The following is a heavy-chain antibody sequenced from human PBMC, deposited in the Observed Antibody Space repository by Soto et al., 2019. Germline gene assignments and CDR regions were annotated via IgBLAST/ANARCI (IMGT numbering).Heavy chain of an antibody. CDR3: ASVRLRDGHPDLFDY. Sequence: QVQLQESGPGLVKPSQTLSLTCTVSGGSISSGGYYWSWIRQHPGKGLEWIGYIYYSGSTYYNPSLKSRVTISVDTSQNQFSLKMSSVTAADTAVYYCASVRLRDGHPDLFDYWGQGTLVTVSS. CDR1: GGSISSGGYY. J-gene: IGHJ4*02. V-gene: IGHV4-31*03. CDR2: IYYSGST. D-gene: IGHD3-16*01.